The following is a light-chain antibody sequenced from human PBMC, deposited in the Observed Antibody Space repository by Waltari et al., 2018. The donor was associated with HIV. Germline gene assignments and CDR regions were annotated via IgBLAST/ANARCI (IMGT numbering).Light chain of an antibody. CDR2: GAL. V-gene: IGKV3-15*01. Sequence: EIVMTQSPATLSVSLGERATLSCRTSQSVSSNLAWYQQKPGQAPRLLIYGALTRATGIPARCSGSGSGTEFTLTISSLQSEDFAVYYCQQYNNWPPWTFGQGTKVEIK. J-gene: IGKJ1*01. CDR3: QQYNNWPPWT. CDR1: QSVSSN.